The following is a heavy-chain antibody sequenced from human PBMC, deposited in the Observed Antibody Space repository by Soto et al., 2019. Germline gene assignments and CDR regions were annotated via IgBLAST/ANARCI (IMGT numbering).Heavy chain of an antibody. CDR3: AIERARAGASALRGGNDY. CDR2: ISYDGSNK. CDR1: GFTFSNYG. V-gene: IGHV3-30*03. D-gene: IGHD3-16*01. J-gene: IGHJ4*02. Sequence: QVQLVESGGGVVQPGRSLRLSCAASGFTFSNYGMRWVRQAPGKGLEWVAGISYDGSNKYYVDSVKGRFTISRDNSKKTLYLQIGSLRVEDTAVYFCAIERARAGASALRGGNDYWGQGNLVTVSS.